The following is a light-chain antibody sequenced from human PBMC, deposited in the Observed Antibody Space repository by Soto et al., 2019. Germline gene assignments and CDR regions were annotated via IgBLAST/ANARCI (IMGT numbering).Light chain of an antibody. CDR2: DVT. V-gene: IGLV2-14*01. Sequence: QSALTQPASVSGSPGQSITISCTGTSSDVGGYNYVSWYQQHPGKAPKLMIYDVTNRPSGVSNRFSGSKSDNTASLTISGLQAEDEADYYCSSYSSISTSSTLVVFGGGTKLTVL. CDR1: SSDVGGYNY. CDR3: SSYSSISTSSTLVV. J-gene: IGLJ2*01.